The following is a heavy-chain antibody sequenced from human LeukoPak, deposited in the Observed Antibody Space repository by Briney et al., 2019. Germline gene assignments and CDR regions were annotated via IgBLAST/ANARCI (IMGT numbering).Heavy chain of an antibody. D-gene: IGHD1-26*01. CDR1: GDSVSSSSAA. Sequence: SQTLSLTCAISGDSVSSSSAAWNWIRQSPSRGLEWLGRTYYRSKWYNDYAVSVKSRITINPDTSKNQFSLQLNSVTPEDTAVYYCARGELLSAWGLNWYFDLWGRGTLVTVSS. CDR2: TYYRSKWYN. J-gene: IGHJ2*01. CDR3: ARGELLSAWGLNWYFDL. V-gene: IGHV6-1*01.